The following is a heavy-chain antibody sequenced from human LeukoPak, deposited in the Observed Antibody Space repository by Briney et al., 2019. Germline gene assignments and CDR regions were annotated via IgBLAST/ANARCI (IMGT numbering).Heavy chain of an antibody. CDR3: ARTPTYCGGDCYYFDP. CDR1: GGSISSSGYS. CDR2: IHHTGST. V-gene: IGHV4-30-2*01. Sequence: SETLSLTCAVSGGSISSSGYSWSWIRQPPGKGLEWIGYIHHTGSTYYNPSLKSRVTISVDRSKNQFSLKLSSVTAADTAMYFCARTPTYCGGDCYYFDPWGQGTLVTVSS. D-gene: IGHD2-21*02. J-gene: IGHJ5*02.